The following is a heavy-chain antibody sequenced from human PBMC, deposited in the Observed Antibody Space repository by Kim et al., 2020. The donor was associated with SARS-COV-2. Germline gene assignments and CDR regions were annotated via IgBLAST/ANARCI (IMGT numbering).Heavy chain of an antibody. CDR3: AGGRFGELLSLAPIDY. Sequence: SETLSLTCTVSGGSISSGGYYWSWIRQHPGKGLEWIGYIYYSGSTYYNPSLKSRVTISVDTSKNQFSLKLSSVTAADTAVYYCAGGRFGELLSLAPIDYWGQGTLVTVSS. CDR1: GGSISSGGYY. V-gene: IGHV4-31*03. D-gene: IGHD3-10*01. CDR2: IYYSGST. J-gene: IGHJ4*02.